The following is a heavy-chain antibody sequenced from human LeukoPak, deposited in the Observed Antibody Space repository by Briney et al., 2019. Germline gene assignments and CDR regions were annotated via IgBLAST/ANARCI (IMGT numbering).Heavy chain of an antibody. J-gene: IGHJ4*02. CDR1: GGSFSGYY. Sequence: LSLTCAVYGGSFSGYYWSWIRQPPGKGLEWVSAISGSGGSTYYADSVKGRFTISRDNAKNSLYLQMNSLRAEDTAVYYCAREPEYVFFDYWGQGTLVTVSS. CDR2: ISGSGGST. D-gene: IGHD2-2*01. CDR3: AREPEYVFFDY. V-gene: IGHV3-11*04.